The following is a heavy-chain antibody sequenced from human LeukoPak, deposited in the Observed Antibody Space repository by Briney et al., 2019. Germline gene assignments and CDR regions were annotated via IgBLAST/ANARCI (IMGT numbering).Heavy chain of an antibody. J-gene: IGHJ4*02. D-gene: IGHD3-22*01. V-gene: IGHV1-8*01. CDR2: MNPNSGNT. CDR3: ARVSQTPAYYYTSGYYYHGY. CDR1: GCTFSAYD. Sequence: ASVKVSCKASGCTFSAYDINWVRQATGQGLEWMGWMNPNSGNTGFAQKFQGRVTMTRDTSINTAYMELSNLRPEDTAVYYCARVSQTPAYYYTSGYYYHGYWGQGTRVTVSS.